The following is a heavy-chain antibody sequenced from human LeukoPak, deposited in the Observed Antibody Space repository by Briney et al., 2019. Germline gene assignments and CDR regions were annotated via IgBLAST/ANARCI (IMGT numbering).Heavy chain of an antibody. J-gene: IGHJ3*02. V-gene: IGHV3-11*01. Sequence: GGSLRLSCAASGFSLSDYYMNWIRQAPGKGMEWISHITGSGSGTIIKYADSVKGRFTIPRDDAKNSLFLQMNSLRADDTAIYYCARDRYYDFWSGQGPFDIWGQGTMVTVSS. CDR1: GFSLSDYY. CDR3: ARDRYYDFWSGQGPFDI. D-gene: IGHD3-3*01. CDR2: ITGSGSGTII.